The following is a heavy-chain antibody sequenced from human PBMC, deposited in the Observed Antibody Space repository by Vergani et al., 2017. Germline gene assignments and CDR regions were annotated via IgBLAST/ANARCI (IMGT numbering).Heavy chain of an antibody. Sequence: EVQLVESGGGLVKSGGSLRLSCAASGFTFSSYSMNWVRQAPGKGLEWVSSISSSSSYIYYADSVKGRFTISRDNAKNSLYLQMNSLRAEDTAVYYCARDGRGYCSSTSCYEYYYYYMDVWGKGTTVTVSS. D-gene: IGHD2-2*01. CDR2: ISSSSSYI. V-gene: IGHV3-21*01. J-gene: IGHJ6*03. CDR1: GFTFSSYS. CDR3: ARDGRGYCSSTSCYEYYYYYMDV.